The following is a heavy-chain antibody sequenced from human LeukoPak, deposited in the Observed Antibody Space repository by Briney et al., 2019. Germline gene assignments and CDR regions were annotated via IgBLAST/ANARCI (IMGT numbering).Heavy chain of an antibody. D-gene: IGHD3-10*01. CDR3: ARGITMVRGVTFGY. CDR1: GYTFTSYD. Sequence: VASVKVSCKASGYTFTSYDINWVRQATGQGLEWMGWMNPNSGNTGYAQKFQGRVTMTRNTSISTAYMELSSLRSEDTAVYYCARGITMVRGVTFGYWGQGTLVTVSS. V-gene: IGHV1-8*01. CDR2: MNPNSGNT. J-gene: IGHJ4*02.